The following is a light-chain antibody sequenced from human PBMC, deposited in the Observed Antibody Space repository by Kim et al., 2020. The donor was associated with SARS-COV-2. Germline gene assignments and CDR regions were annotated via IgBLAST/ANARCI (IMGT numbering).Light chain of an antibody. V-gene: IGKV3-20*01. Sequence: PGEKAILSCRASQSVSSTFLVWDQQKAGQSPRLLIHGVSNRATGIPDRFSGSGSGTDFTLTISRLEAEDSAVYYCQHYGTSPPHLAFGGGTKLEI. CDR2: GVS. J-gene: IGKJ4*01. CDR1: QSVSSTF. CDR3: QHYGTSPPHLA.